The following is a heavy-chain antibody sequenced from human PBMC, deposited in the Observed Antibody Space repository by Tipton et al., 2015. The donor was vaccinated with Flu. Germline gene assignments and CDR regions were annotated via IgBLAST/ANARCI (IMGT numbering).Heavy chain of an antibody. D-gene: IGHD3-22*01. CDR3: ARVILTYDSSGYKPFDS. V-gene: IGHV4-34*01. Sequence: TLSLTCAVYGGSFSGYYWSWIRQPPGKGLEWTGEINHSGSTNYNPSLKSRVTISVDTSKNQFSLKLSSVTAADTAVYYCARVILTYDSSGYKPFDSWGQGPLVPVSS. CDR2: INHSGST. J-gene: IGHJ4*02. CDR1: GGSFSGYY.